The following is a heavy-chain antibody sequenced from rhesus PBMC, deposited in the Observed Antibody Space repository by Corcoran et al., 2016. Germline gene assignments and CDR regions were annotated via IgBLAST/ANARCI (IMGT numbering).Heavy chain of an antibody. J-gene: IGHJ4*01. V-gene: IGHV4-169*02. CDR3: ASPAGGGSSYEHFDY. CDR2: IYGSGSST. Sequence: QLQLQASGPGLVKPSETLSVPCAVSGGSFSSNYWSWIRQPSGKGREWIGRIYGSGSSTNNNPSLKSRVTLSVDTSKNQLSLKLSSVTAADTAVYYCASPAGGGSSYEHFDYWGQGVLVTVSS. D-gene: IGHD4-29*01. CDR1: GGSFSSNY.